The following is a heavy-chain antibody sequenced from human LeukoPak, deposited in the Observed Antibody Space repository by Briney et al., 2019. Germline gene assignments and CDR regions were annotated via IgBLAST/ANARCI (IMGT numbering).Heavy chain of an antibody. J-gene: IGHJ4*02. CDR1: GGSISSSNW. D-gene: IGHD3-22*01. V-gene: IGHV4-4*02. CDR2: IYHSGST. CDR3: ARDKEDYYDSSGYHYLFDY. Sequence: PSGTLSLTCAVSGGSISSSNWWSWVRQPPGKGLEWIGEIYHSGSTNYNPSLKSRVTISVDKSKNQFSLKLTSVTAADTAVYYCARDKEDYYDSSGYHYLFDYWGQGTLVTVSS.